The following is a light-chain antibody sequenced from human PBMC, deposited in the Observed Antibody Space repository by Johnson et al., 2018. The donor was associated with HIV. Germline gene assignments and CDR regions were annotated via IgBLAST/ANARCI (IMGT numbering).Light chain of an antibody. CDR1: SSNIGNNY. V-gene: IGLV1-51*01. CDR2: DNN. Sequence: QSVLTQPPSVSAAPGQKVTISCSGSSSNIGNNYVSWYQQLPGTAPKLLIYDNNKRPSGISDRFSGSKSGTSGTLAIPVLHTGAEADYYCGTWDSSLSAGPYVFGTGTKVTVL. J-gene: IGLJ1*01. CDR3: GTWDSSLSAGPYV.